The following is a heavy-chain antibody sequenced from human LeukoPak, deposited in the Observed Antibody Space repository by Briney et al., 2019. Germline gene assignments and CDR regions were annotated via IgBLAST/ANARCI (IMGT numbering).Heavy chain of an antibody. D-gene: IGHD3-22*01. J-gene: IGHJ3*02. CDR1: EFIVSINY. V-gene: IGHV3-9*01. CDR3: AKGPGDSSGFGAFDI. CDR2: ISWNSGSI. Sequence: GGSLRLSCAASEFIVSINYMTWVRQAPGKGLEWVSGISWNSGSIGYADSVKGRFTISRDNAKNSLYLQMNSLRAEDTALYYCAKGPGDSSGFGAFDIWGQGTMVTVSS.